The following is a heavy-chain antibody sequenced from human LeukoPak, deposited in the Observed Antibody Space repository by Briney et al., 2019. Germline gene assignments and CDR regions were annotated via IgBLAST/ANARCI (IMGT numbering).Heavy chain of an antibody. Sequence: LETLSLTCAVYGGSFSGYYWSWIRQPPGKGLEWIGEINHSGSTNYNPSLKSRVTISVDTSKNQFSLKLSSVTAADTAVYYCARGRVKLGRRPNGRTVLFDYWGQGTLVTVSS. V-gene: IGHV4-34*01. CDR2: INHSGST. CDR1: GGSFSGYY. J-gene: IGHJ4*02. CDR3: ARGRVKLGRRPNGRTVLFDY. D-gene: IGHD4-17*01.